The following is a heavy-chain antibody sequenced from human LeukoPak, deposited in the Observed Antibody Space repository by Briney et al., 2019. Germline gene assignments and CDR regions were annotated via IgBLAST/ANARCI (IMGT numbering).Heavy chain of an antibody. V-gene: IGHV3-21*01. Sequence: GGSLRLSCAASGFTFSSYSMNWVRQAPGKGLDRVSGISGTSSFMYYGDSVKGRFTVSRDNAKNSLYLQMESLRVEDTAVYYCARDLHYYGSGPWGQGTLVTVSS. J-gene: IGHJ5*02. D-gene: IGHD3-10*01. CDR2: ISGTSSFM. CDR3: ARDLHYYGSGP. CDR1: GFTFSSYS.